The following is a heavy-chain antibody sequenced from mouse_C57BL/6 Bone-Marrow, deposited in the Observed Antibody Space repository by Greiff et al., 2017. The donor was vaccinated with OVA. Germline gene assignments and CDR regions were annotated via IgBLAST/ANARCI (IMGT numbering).Heavy chain of an antibody. CDR2: INSDGGST. Sequence: EVKVVESGGGLVQPGESLKLSCESTEYEFPSHDMSWVRKTPEKRLELVAAINSDGGSTYYPDTMERRVIISRDNTKKALYLQMSSLRSEDTALYYCARRQRGYFDVWGTGTTVTVSS. CDR1: EYEFPSHD. CDR3: ARRQRGYFDV. D-gene: IGHD6-1*01. V-gene: IGHV5-2*01. J-gene: IGHJ1*03.